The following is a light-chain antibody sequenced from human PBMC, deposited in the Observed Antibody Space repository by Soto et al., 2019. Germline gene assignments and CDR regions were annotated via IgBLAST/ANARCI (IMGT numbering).Light chain of an antibody. Sequence: EIVLTQSPGTLSLSPGERATLSCRASQSVSSSYLAWYQQKPGQAPRLLIYGASSRATGIPDRFSGSGSGTDFTLNISRLEPEDVAVYYCQQDGSTPSYTLGQETQLEI. CDR2: GAS. CDR1: QSVSSSY. CDR3: QQDGSTPSYT. V-gene: IGKV3-20*01. J-gene: IGKJ2*01.